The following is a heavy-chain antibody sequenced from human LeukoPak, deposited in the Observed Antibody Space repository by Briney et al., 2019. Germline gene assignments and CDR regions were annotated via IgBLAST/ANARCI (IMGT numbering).Heavy chain of an antibody. D-gene: IGHD3-22*01. V-gene: IGHV3-9*01. CDR2: ISYNSSSI. Sequence: PGRSLRLSCAASGFTFDHYAMHWVRQAPGKGLEWVSGISYNSSSIDYADSVKGRFTISRDNAKNSLYLQMNSLRAEDTPLYYCANNMDYHSSGYYKFDYWGQGTLVTVSS. CDR3: ANNMDYHSSGYYKFDY. CDR1: GFTFDHYA. J-gene: IGHJ4*02.